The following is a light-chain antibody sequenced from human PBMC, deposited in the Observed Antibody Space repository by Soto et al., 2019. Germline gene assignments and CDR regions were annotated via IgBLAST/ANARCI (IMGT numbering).Light chain of an antibody. CDR1: SNDIGTYDY. CDR2: GVH. V-gene: IGLV2-14*01. CDR3: TAFSANRVYL. J-gene: IGLJ1*01. Sequence: QSALTHPLSLSGSPGQSITISCTGNSNDIGTYDYVCWYQQHPGKAPRLLIHGVHNRSPGISGRFSASKSGLTASLTISGLQAEDEADYYCTAFSANRVYLLGPGTKVTVL.